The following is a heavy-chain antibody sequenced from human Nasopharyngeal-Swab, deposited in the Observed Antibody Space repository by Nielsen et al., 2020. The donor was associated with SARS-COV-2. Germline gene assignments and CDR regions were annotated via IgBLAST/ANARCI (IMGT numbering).Heavy chain of an antibody. V-gene: IGHV4-34*01. CDR2: ITRSGNT. D-gene: IGHD2-2*01. CDR1: GASFSGYY. Sequence: ESLKISCGLNGASFSGYYWGWIRQPPGQGLEWIGDITRSGNTNYNPALKSRVTISMATSKDEFSLKLTSVTAADTAIYFCARVNNGGGIVPASYSFFMDVWGKGTSVAVSS. CDR3: ARVNNGGGIVPASYSFFMDV. J-gene: IGHJ6*03.